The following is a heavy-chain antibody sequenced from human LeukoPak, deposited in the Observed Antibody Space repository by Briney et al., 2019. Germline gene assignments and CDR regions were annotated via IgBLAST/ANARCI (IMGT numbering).Heavy chain of an antibody. CDR3: ARDAENSGSYYFDY. V-gene: IGHV1-2*06. D-gene: IGHD1-26*01. Sequence: ASVKVSCKASGYTFTGYYMYWVRQAPGQGLERMGRINPNSGGINYAQKFQGRVTMTRDTSISTVYMELSRLRSDDTAVYYCARDAENSGSYYFDYWGQGTLVTVSS. J-gene: IGHJ4*02. CDR1: GYTFTGYY. CDR2: INPNSGGI.